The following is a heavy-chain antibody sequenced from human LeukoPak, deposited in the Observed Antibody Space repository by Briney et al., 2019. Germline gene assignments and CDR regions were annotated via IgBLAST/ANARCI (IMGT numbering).Heavy chain of an antibody. CDR2: ISGSGGST. CDR3: AKDPPIVVVVAATRWVDY. V-gene: IGHV3-23*01. CDR1: GFTFSSYV. J-gene: IGHJ4*02. D-gene: IGHD2-15*01. Sequence: QPGGSLRLSCAASGFTFSSYVMSWVRQAPGKGLEWVSAISGSGGSTYYADSVKRRFTISRDNSKNTLYLQMNSMRAEETAVYYCAKDPPIVVVVAATRWVDYWGQGTLVTVSS.